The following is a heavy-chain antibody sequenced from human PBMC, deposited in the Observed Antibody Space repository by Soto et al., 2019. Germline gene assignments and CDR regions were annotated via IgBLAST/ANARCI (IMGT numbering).Heavy chain of an antibody. CDR3: ARDRIAVAGNPEYFQH. Sequence: EVQLVESGGGLVQPGGSLRLSCAASGFTVSSNYMSWVRQAPGKGLEWVSVIYSGGSTYYADSVKGRFTISRDNSKNTLYLQMNSLRAEDTAVYYCARDRIAVAGNPEYFQHWGQGTPVTVSS. V-gene: IGHV3-66*01. CDR1: GFTVSSNY. J-gene: IGHJ1*01. D-gene: IGHD6-19*01. CDR2: IYSGGST.